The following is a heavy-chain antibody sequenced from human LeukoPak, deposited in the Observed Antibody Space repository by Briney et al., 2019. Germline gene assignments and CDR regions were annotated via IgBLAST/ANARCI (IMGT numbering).Heavy chain of an antibody. CDR1: GGSISNYY. CDR2: IYYSGST. Sequence: SETLSLTCTVSGGSISNYYWSWIRQPPGKGLEWIGYIYYSGSTYYNPPLKSRVTISVDTSKNQFSLKLSSVTAADTAVYYCARDASRGDDAFDIWGQGTMVTVSS. J-gene: IGHJ3*02. CDR3: ARDASRGDDAFDI. V-gene: IGHV4-59*12.